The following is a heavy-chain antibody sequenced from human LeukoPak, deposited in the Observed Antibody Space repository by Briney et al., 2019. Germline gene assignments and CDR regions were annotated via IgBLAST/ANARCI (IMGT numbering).Heavy chain of an antibody. J-gene: IGHJ4*02. D-gene: IGHD3-16*02. Sequence: GGSLRLSCAASGFTFSYYGMHWVRQAPGKGLEGVAVISYDGSNKYYADSVKGRFTISRDNSKNTLFLQVNSLRAEDTAIYYCAKVALNHYVWGSDRSPLGYWGQGTLVTVSS. CDR3: AKVALNHYVWGSDRSPLGY. V-gene: IGHV3-30*18. CDR2: ISYDGSNK. CDR1: GFTFSYYG.